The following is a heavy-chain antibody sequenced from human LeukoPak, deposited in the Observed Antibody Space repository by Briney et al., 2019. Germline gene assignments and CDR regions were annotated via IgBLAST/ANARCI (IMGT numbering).Heavy chain of an antibody. CDR3: AKDIGASWFGDDAFDI. CDR1: GFTFDDYA. V-gene: IGHV3-9*01. D-gene: IGHD3-10*01. Sequence: GGSLRLSCAASGFTFDDYAMHWVRQAPGKGLEWVSGISWNSGSIGYADSVKGRFTISRDNAKNSLYLQMNSLRAEDTALYYCAKDIGASWFGDDAFDIWGQGTMVTVSS. J-gene: IGHJ3*02. CDR2: ISWNSGSI.